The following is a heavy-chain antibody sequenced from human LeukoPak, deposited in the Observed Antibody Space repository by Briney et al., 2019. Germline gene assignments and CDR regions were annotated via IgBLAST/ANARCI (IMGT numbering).Heavy chain of an antibody. CDR3: AAVSGHYTLLDA. Sequence: ASVTVSCKISGYTLNDISVHWVRQPPGKGLEWMGGVDPDDDQRVYAQRFQGRVTMTEDTSTNTAYMELSRLRSEDTAVYFCAAVSGHYTLLDAWGQGALVTVST. CDR2: VDPDDDQR. J-gene: IGHJ5*02. CDR1: GYTLNDIS. D-gene: IGHD4-11*01. V-gene: IGHV1-24*01.